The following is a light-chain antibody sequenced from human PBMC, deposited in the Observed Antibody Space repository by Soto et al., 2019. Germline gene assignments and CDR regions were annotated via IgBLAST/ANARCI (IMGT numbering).Light chain of an antibody. V-gene: IGLV2-11*01. CDR1: SSDVGGFNY. Sequence: QSALTQPRSVSGSPGQSVTISCTGTSSDVGGFNYVSWYQHHPGKAPKLMIYDVSKRPSGVPDRFSGSKSGNTASLTISGLQAEDGADYYCCSYAGRYTWVFGGGTKVTVL. J-gene: IGLJ3*02. CDR2: DVS. CDR3: CSYAGRYTWV.